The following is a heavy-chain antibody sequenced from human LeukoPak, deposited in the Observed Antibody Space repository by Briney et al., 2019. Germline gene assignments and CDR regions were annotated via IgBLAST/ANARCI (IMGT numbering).Heavy chain of an antibody. CDR1: GGTFSSYT. D-gene: IGHD2-2*01. J-gene: IGHJ3*02. Sequence: SVKVPCKASGGTFSSYTISWVRQAPGQGLEWMGRIIPILGIANYAQKFQGRATITADKSTSTAYMELSSLRSEDTAVYYCASPRAFCSSTSCQTANGAFDIWGQGTMVTVSS. CDR2: IIPILGIA. V-gene: IGHV1-69*02. CDR3: ASPRAFCSSTSCQTANGAFDI.